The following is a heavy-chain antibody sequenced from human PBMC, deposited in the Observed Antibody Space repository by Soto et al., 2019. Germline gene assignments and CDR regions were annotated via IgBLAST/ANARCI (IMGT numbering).Heavy chain of an antibody. J-gene: IGHJ6*02. Sequence: SVKVSCKASGGTFSSYAISWVRQAPGQGLEWMGGIIPIFGTANYAQKFQGRVTITADESTSTAYMELSSLRSEDTAVYYCARDGCTNGVCYGVRGMDVWGQGTTVTVSS. D-gene: IGHD2-8*01. CDR1: GGTFSSYA. CDR2: IIPIFGTA. CDR3: ARDGCTNGVCYGVRGMDV. V-gene: IGHV1-69*13.